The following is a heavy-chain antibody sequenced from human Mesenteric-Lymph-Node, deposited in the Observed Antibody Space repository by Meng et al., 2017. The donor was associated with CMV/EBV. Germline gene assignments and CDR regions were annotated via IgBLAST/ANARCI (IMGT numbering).Heavy chain of an antibody. D-gene: IGHD6-6*01. V-gene: IGHV4-34*01. CDR2: INHSGST. Sequence: ESLKISCAASGFTFSNYWMSWIRQPPGKGLEWIGEINHSGSTDYNPSLKSRVTISVDTSKNQFSLKLSSVTAADTAVYYCARGRLQLVRHWFDPWGQGTLVTVSS. CDR3: ARGRLQLVRHWFDP. CDR1: GFTFSNYW. J-gene: IGHJ5*02.